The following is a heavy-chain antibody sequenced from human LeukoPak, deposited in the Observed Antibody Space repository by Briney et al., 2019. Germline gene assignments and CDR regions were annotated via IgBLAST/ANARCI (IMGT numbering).Heavy chain of an antibody. D-gene: IGHD3-16*02. Sequence: PGGSPRLSCAASGFTFSSYGMHWVRQAPGKGLEWVAVIWYDGSNKYYADSVKGRFTISRDNSKNTLYLQMNSLRAEDTAVYYCARGPAVNRLRLGELSFLDYWGQGTLVTVSS. CDR3: ARGPAVNRLRLGELSFLDY. J-gene: IGHJ4*02. CDR2: IWYDGSNK. V-gene: IGHV3-33*01. CDR1: GFTFSSYG.